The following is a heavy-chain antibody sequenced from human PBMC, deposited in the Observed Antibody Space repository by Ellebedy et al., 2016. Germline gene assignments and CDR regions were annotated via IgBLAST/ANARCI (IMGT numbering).Heavy chain of an antibody. CDR3: ARWSGTYYDY. V-gene: IGHV3-53*01. CDR2: LYSGGDT. J-gene: IGHJ4*02. D-gene: IGHD3-3*01. Sequence: GESLKISXAASGFTVSSNYMSWVRQAPGKGLEWVSMLYSGGDTYYTDSVKGRFSISRDNSKNTLHLQMNSLRADDTAIYYCARWSGTYYDYWGQGTLVTVSS. CDR1: GFTVSSNY.